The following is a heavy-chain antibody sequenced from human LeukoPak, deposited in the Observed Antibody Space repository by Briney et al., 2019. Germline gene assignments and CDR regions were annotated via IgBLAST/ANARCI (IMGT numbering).Heavy chain of an antibody. CDR1: GFTFSSSA. J-gene: IGHJ4*02. V-gene: IGHV3-23*01. CDR2: ISGSGGST. D-gene: IGHD2-21*02. CDR3: AKPRTAAGRNFDY. Sequence: PGGSLRLSCAASGFTFSSSAMSWVRQAPERGLEWVSLISGSGGSTNYADSVKGRFTISRDNSKNTLYLQMNSLTAEDTAVYYCAKPRTAAGRNFDYWGQGTLVTVSS.